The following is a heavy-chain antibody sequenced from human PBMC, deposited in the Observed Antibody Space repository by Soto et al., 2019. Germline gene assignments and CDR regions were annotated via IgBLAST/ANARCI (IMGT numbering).Heavy chain of an antibody. CDR1: GFSLSNARMG. D-gene: IGHD3-10*01. CDR3: ARTNYYGSGSYYSDDAFDI. J-gene: IGHJ3*02. CDR2: IFSNDEK. V-gene: IGHV2-26*01. Sequence: QVTLKESGPVLVKPTETLTLTCTVSGFSLSNARMGVSWIRQHPGKALEWLAHIFSNDEKSYSTSLKSRLTISKDTSKSQVVLTMTNMDPVDTATYYCARTNYYGSGSYYSDDAFDIWGQGTMVTVSS.